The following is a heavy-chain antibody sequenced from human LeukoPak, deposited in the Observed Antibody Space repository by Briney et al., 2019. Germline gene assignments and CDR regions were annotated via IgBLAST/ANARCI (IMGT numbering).Heavy chain of an antibody. CDR1: GFTFSSYW. J-gene: IGHJ4*02. CDR2: IYSDNT. CDR3: ARRAGAYSHPYDY. D-gene: IGHD4/OR15-4a*01. Sequence: GGSLRLSCAASGFTFSSYWMSWVRQAPGKGLEWVSFIYSDNTHYSDSVKGRFTISRDNSKDTLYLQMNSLRAEDTAVYYCARRAGAYSHPYDYWGQGTLVTVSS. V-gene: IGHV3-53*01.